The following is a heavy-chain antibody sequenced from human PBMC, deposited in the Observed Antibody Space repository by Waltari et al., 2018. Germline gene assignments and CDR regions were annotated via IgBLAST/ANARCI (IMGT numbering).Heavy chain of an antibody. CDR1: GGSISSSHW. J-gene: IGHJ4*02. V-gene: IGHV4-4*02. Sequence: QVQLQESGPGLVKPSGTLSLTCAVSGGSISSSHWWSWVRQPPWKGLGWIGEIYHIGSTNYNPSLKSRVTISVDKSKNQFSLKLSSVTAADTAVYYCARGPYYYDSSGYYGLDYWGQGTLVTVSS. CDR3: ARGPYYYDSSGYYGLDY. D-gene: IGHD3-22*01. CDR2: IYHIGST.